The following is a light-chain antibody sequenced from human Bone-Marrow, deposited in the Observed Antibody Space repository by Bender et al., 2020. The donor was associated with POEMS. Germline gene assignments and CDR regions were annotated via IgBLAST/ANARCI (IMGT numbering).Light chain of an antibody. CDR1: SSDVGGYDY. CDR3: SSYRSGGSLG. Sequence: QSALTQPASVSGSPGQSITISCTGTSSDVGGYDYVSWYQQHPGKAPKLMIYDVSNRPSGVSDRFSGSKSGNTASLTISGLQAEDEADYYCSSYRSGGSLGFGGGTKLTVL. CDR2: DVS. V-gene: IGLV2-14*01. J-gene: IGLJ2*01.